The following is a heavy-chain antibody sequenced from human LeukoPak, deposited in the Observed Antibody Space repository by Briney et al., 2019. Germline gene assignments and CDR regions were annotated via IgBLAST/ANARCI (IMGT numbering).Heavy chain of an antibody. CDR3: ARASDFWSGYPDAFDI. Sequence: SETLSLTCTVSGGSISSYYWSWIRQPAGKGLEWIGRIYTSGSTNYNPSLKRGGTISVDKSKKQFSRKRSSVTAADTAVYYCARASDFWSGYPDAFDIWGQGTMVTVSS. CDR1: GGSISSYY. V-gene: IGHV4-4*07. CDR2: IYTSGST. J-gene: IGHJ3*02. D-gene: IGHD3-3*01.